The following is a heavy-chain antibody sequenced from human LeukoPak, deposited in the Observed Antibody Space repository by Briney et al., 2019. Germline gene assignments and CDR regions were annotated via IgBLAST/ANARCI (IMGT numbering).Heavy chain of an antibody. CDR3: ARALVVVAALDY. CDR1: GFTFSSYE. CDR2: ISSSGSTI. V-gene: IGHV3-48*03. Sequence: GGSLRLSCAASGFTFSSYEMNWVRQAPGKGLERVSYISSSGSTIYYADSVKGRFTISRDNAKNSLYLQMNSLRAEDTAVYYCARALVVVAALDYWGQGTLVTVSS. D-gene: IGHD2-15*01. J-gene: IGHJ4*02.